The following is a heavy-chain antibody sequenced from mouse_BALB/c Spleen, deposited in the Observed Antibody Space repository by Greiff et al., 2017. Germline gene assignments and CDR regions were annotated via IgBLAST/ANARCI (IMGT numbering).Heavy chain of an antibody. CDR3: ARGQLGPPWFAY. Sequence: VQLQESGPQLVRPGASVKISCKASGYSFTSYWMHWVKQRPGQGLEWIGMIDPSDSETRLNQKFKDKATLTVDKSSSTAYMQLSSPTSEDSAVYYCARGQLGPPWFAYWGQGTLVTVSA. V-gene: IGHV1S126*01. CDR2: IDPSDSET. D-gene: IGHD3-2*01. J-gene: IGHJ3*01. CDR1: GYSFTSYW.